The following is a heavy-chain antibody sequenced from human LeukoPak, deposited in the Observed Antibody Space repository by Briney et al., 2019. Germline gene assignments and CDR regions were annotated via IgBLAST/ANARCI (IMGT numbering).Heavy chain of an antibody. Sequence: GGSLRLSCAASGFTFSTFSMNWVRQAPGKGLEWVSSISGRSNYIFYADSVKGRFTISRDNAKNSLYLQMNSLRAEDTAVYYCARGTSPVGATPFDYWGQGTLVTVSS. V-gene: IGHV3-21*01. CDR1: GFTFSTFS. J-gene: IGHJ4*02. D-gene: IGHD1-26*01. CDR3: ARGTSPVGATPFDY. CDR2: ISGRSNYI.